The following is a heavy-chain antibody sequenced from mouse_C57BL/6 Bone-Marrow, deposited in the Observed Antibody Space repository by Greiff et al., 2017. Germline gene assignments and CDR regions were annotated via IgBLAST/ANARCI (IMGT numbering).Heavy chain of an antibody. CDR1: GFNIKDDY. J-gene: IGHJ3*01. D-gene: IGHD2-2*01. CDR2: IDPENGDT. Sequence: DVKLQESGAELVRPGASVKLSCTASGFNIKDDYMHWVKQRPEQGLEWIGWIDPENGDTEYASKFQGKATITADTSSNTAYLQLSSLTSEDTAVYYCTTAMVTGGGQGTLVTVSA. V-gene: IGHV14-4*01. CDR3: TTAMVTG.